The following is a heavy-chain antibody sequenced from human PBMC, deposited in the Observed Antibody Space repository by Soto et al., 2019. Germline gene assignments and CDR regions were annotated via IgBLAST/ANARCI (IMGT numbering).Heavy chain of an antibody. D-gene: IGHD2-8*01. CDR3: ANRVLCTYYDCYYGMNX. CDR1: GGAFSSYA. CDR2: IIPVFGTA. Sequence: PSLKVSCNASGGAFSSYAISWVRQAPGQGLEWMGVIIPVFGTANYAHKFQGRVTITSDESTSTAYMELSSLRSWDTAVYYCANRVLCTYYDCYYGMNXWGQVTPVTVS. J-gene: IGHJ6*02. V-gene: IGHV1-69*13.